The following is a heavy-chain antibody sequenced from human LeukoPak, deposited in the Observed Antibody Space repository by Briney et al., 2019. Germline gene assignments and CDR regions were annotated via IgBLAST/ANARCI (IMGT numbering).Heavy chain of an antibody. Sequence: GGSLRLSCAASEFTFSSYTMNWVRQAPGKGLEWVSSISSSSSYIYYADSVKGRFTISRDNFKNTLSLQMNGLRVEDTALYYCVNSGFDPWGQGTLVTVSS. CDR2: ISSSSSYI. CDR1: EFTFSSYT. CDR3: VNSGFDP. J-gene: IGHJ5*02. V-gene: IGHV3-21*01. D-gene: IGHD3-10*01.